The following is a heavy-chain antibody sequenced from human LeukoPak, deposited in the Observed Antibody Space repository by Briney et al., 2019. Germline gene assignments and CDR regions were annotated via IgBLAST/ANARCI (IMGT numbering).Heavy chain of an antibody. V-gene: IGHV4-4*02. Sequence: SETLSLTCDVSGGSVTSTNWWTWVRQPPGKGLEWIGYTHYSGSTNYNPSLKSRVTMSVDTSKNQFSLKLSSVAAADTAAYYCARDVVSGTPGFDIWGQGTMVTVSS. J-gene: IGHJ3*02. CDR1: GGSVTSTN. CDR3: ARDVVSGTPGFDI. D-gene: IGHD1-14*01. CDR2: THYSGST.